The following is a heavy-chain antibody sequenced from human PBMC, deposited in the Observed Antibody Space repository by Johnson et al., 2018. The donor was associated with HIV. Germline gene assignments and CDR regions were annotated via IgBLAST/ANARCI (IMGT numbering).Heavy chain of an antibody. CDR3: ARDLRPPTRTFDL. J-gene: IGHJ3*01. V-gene: IGHV3-11*04. D-gene: IGHD5/OR15-5a*01. CDR1: EFTFSDYY. CDR2: ISSSGSNI. Sequence: VQLVESEGGLVQPGGSLRLSCAAYEFTFSDYYMNWIRQAPGKGLEWVSFISSSGSNIQYADSVKGRFTISRDNAKNSLYLQMNSLRDEDTAVYYCARDLRPPTRTFDLWGQGTMVTVSS.